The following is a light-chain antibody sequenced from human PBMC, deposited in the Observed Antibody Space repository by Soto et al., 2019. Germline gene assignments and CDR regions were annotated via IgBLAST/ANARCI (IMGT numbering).Light chain of an antibody. CDR2: DAS. CDR1: QSVSGY. J-gene: IGKJ3*01. Sequence: EIVLTQSPATLSLSPGERATLSCRASQSVSGYLVWYQQKPGQAPRLLIYDASKRATGIPARFSGSGSGTDFTLTISSLDPEDCAVYYCQQRSNWPPVFTFGPGTKVDIK. CDR3: QQRSNWPPVFT. V-gene: IGKV3-11*01.